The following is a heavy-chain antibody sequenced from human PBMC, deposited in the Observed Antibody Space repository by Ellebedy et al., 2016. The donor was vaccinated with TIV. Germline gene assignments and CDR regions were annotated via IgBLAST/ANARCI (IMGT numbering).Heavy chain of an antibody. CDR3: AREGTSYSYGLRFDY. CDR1: GGTFSNYA. D-gene: IGHD5-18*01. CDR2: IIPIFGTA. Sequence: AASVKVSCKASGGTFSNYAISWVRQAPGQGLEWMGGIIPIFGTAKFAQKFQGRVTLTADESTSTAYMELSSLTSEDTAVYYCAREGTSYSYGLRFDYWGQGTLVTVSS. V-gene: IGHV1-69*13. J-gene: IGHJ4*02.